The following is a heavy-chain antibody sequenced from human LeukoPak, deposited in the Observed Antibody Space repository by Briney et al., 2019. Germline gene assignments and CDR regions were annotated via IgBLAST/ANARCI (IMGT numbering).Heavy chain of an antibody. Sequence: PGGSLRLSCTPSGFIFDTYAMHWVPQAPGKGLEWVALISYDGGNENYADSVKGRFTISRDNSKNTLFLQMDSLRADDTAVYYCARDPPFSSGWSQNFFDFWGQGTPVTVSS. J-gene: IGHJ4*02. CDR3: ARDPPFSSGWSQNFFDF. CDR1: GFIFDTYA. CDR2: ISYDGGNE. V-gene: IGHV3-30*14. D-gene: IGHD6-19*01.